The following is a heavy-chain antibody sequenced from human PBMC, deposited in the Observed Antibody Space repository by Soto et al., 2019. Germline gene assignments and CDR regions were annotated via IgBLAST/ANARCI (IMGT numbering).Heavy chain of an antibody. CDR3: ARDFFDSSDYTTNWFDP. J-gene: IGHJ5*02. D-gene: IGHD3-22*01. Sequence: SETLSLTCTVSGGSISSGGYYWTWIRQHPGKGLEWIGYNYYSGITYYNPSLKSRVTISVDTSKNQFSLKLTSVTAADAALYYCARDFFDSSDYTTNWFDPWGQGTLVTVSS. CDR1: GGSISSGGYY. V-gene: IGHV4-39*01. CDR2: NYYSGIT.